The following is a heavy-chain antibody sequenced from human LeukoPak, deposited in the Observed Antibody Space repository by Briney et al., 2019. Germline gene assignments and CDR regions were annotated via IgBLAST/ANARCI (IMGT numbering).Heavy chain of an antibody. CDR1: GYTFTGYY. CDR3: ARDRRTSGWFGDFDY. D-gene: IGHD3-10*01. V-gene: IGHV1-2*02. CDR2: INPNSGGT. Sequence: GASVKVSCKASGYTFTGYYMHWVRQAPGQGLEWMGWINPNSGGTNYAQKLQVRVTMTTDTSTSTAYMELRSLRSDDTAMYYCARDRRTSGWFGDFDYWGQGTLVTVSS. J-gene: IGHJ4*02.